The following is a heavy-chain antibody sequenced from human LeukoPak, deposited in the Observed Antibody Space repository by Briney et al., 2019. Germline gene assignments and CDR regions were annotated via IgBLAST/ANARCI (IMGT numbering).Heavy chain of an antibody. CDR1: GGSISSYY. CDR3: ARKRAGYDY. J-gene: IGHJ4*02. CDR2: IYYSGST. Sequence: AETLSLTCTVSGGSISSYYWSWIRQPPGKGLEWIGYIYYSGSTNYNPSLKSRVTISVDTSKNQFSLKLTSVTAADTAVYYCARKRAGYDYWGQGTLVTVSS. V-gene: IGHV4-59*01. D-gene: IGHD3-9*01.